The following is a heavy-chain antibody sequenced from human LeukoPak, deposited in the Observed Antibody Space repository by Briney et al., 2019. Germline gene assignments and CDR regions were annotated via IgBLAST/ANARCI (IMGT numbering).Heavy chain of an antibody. J-gene: IGHJ3*02. Sequence: PGGSLRLSCAGSGFTFSSYWMTWVRQAPGKGLEWVANIKEDGGEKYYVDSVKGRFTISRDNAKNSLYLQMNSLRAEDTAVYYCGSSMVRGEGFAFDIWGQGTRVTVSS. CDR1: GFTFSSYW. CDR2: IKEDGGEK. CDR3: GSSMVRGEGFAFDI. V-gene: IGHV3-7*01. D-gene: IGHD3-10*01.